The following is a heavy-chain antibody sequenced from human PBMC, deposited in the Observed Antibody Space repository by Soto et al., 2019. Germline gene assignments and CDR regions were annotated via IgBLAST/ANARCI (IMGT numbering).Heavy chain of an antibody. CDR3: ARDMAGEYCSGGSCYLNWFDL. D-gene: IGHD2-15*01. Sequence: QVQLVQSGAEVKKPGSSVKVSCKASGGTFSSYAISWVRQAPGQGLEWMGGIIPIFGTANYAQKFQGRVTITADESTSTAYMELSSLRSEDTAVYYCARDMAGEYCSGGSCYLNWFDLWGQGTLVTVSS. CDR2: IIPIFGTA. J-gene: IGHJ5*02. CDR1: GGTFSSYA. V-gene: IGHV1-69*01.